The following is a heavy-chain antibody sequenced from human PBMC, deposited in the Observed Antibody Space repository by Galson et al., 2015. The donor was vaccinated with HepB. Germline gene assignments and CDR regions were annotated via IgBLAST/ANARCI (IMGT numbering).Heavy chain of an antibody. Sequence: SVKVSCKASGYTFTSYGISWVRQAPEQGLEWMGWINAGNGNTKYSQKFQGRVTITRDTSASTAYMELSSLRSEDTAVYYCASQQVHGDYNFDYWGQGTLVTVSS. J-gene: IGHJ4*02. CDR3: ASQQVHGDYNFDY. V-gene: IGHV1-18*04. D-gene: IGHD4-17*01. CDR1: GYTFTSYG. CDR2: INAGNGNT.